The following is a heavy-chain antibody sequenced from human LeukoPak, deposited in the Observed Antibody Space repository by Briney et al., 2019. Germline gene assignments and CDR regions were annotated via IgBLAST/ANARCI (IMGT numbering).Heavy chain of an antibody. D-gene: IGHD3-3*01. Sequence: GGSLRLSCAASGFTFSSYWMSCVRQAPGKGLEWVANIKQDGSEKYYVDSVKGRFTISRDNAKNSLYLQMNSLRAEDTAVYYCAREPSYDFLPYYMDVWGKGTTVTVSS. CDR3: AREPSYDFLPYYMDV. CDR2: IKQDGSEK. J-gene: IGHJ6*03. CDR1: GFTFSSYW. V-gene: IGHV3-7*01.